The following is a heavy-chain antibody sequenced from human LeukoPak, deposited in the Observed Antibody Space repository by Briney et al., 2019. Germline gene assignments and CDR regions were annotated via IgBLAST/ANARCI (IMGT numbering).Heavy chain of an antibody. CDR3: TRVTSWRTGFDY. J-gene: IGHJ4*02. V-gene: IGHV3-9*01. D-gene: IGHD1-1*01. Sequence: GRSLTLSCAAAGSSVEAYGTYWVRPAQRKFLEWVSGITWNSDDMAYADSVKGRFTISRDNAKNCLYLQMNSLTVEDTALYYCTRVTSWRTGFDYWGQGTLVTVSS. CDR2: ITWNSDDM. CDR1: GSSVEAYG.